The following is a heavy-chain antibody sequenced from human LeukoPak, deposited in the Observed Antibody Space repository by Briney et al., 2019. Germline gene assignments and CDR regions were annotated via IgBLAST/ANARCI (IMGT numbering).Heavy chain of an antibody. D-gene: IGHD5-12*01. CDR2: IYYSGST. J-gene: IGHJ4*02. CDR3: ARHPSGYALKGITSIDY. CDR1: GGSISSSSYY. V-gene: IGHV4-39*01. Sequence: PSETLSLTCTVSGGSISSSSYYWGWIRQPPGKGLEWIGTIYYSGSTYCNPSLKGRVTISVDTSKNQFSLKLSSVTAADTAVYYCARHPSGYALKGITSIDYWGQGTLVTVSS.